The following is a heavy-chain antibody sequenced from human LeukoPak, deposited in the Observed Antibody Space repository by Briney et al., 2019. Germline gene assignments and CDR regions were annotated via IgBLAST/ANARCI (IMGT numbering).Heavy chain of an antibody. V-gene: IGHV3-30*18. D-gene: IGHD6-19*01. CDR1: GFTFSSYG. CDR2: ISYDGSNK. Sequence: GRSLRLSCAASGFTFSSYGMHWVRQAPGKGLEWVAVISYDGSNKYYADSVKGRFTISRDNSKNTLYLQMNSLRAEDTAVYYCAKGVSSSFDLWGRGTLVTVSS. J-gene: IGHJ2*01. CDR3: AKGVSSSFDL.